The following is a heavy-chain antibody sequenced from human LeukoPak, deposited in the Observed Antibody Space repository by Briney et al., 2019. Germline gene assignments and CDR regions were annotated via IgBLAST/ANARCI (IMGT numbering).Heavy chain of an antibody. CDR1: GGPISSGSYY. Sequence: SETLSLTYTVSGGPISSGSYYWSWIRQPAGKGLEWIGRIYTSGSTNYNPSLKSRVTISVDTSKNQFSLKLTSVTVADTAVYYCARVRELLSWFDPWGQGTLVTVSS. V-gene: IGHV4-61*02. CDR2: IYTSGST. J-gene: IGHJ5*02. D-gene: IGHD1-26*01. CDR3: ARVRELLSWFDP.